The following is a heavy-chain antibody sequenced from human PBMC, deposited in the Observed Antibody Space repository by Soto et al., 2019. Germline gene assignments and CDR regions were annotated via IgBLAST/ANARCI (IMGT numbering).Heavy chain of an antibody. J-gene: IGHJ4*02. CDR1: GFSFSTSAVG. CDR2: IYWDDDK. Sequence: QITLTESGPTLVKPTQTLTLTCTFSGFSFSTSAVGVGWIRQPPGKALEWLALIYWDDDKRYSPSLKSRITITKDTSRNRVVLTMTNLDPVDTATYYCAHVYWAAAGTRYYFDYWGQGTLVTVSS. CDR3: AHVYWAAAGTRYYFDY. V-gene: IGHV2-5*02. D-gene: IGHD6-19*01.